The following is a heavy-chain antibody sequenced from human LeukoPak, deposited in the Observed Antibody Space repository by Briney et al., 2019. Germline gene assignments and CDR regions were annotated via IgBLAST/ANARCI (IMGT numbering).Heavy chain of an antibody. CDR1: GYIFTDYA. V-gene: IGHV1-3*01. CDR3: ARDYGDYLLNY. D-gene: IGHD4-17*01. Sequence: ASVKVSCKASGYIFTDYAINWVRQAPGERLEWMGWINAGNGNTKYSQKFQGRVTITRDTSASTAYMELSSLSSEDTAVYYCARDYGDYLLNYWGQGTLVTVSS. J-gene: IGHJ4*02. CDR2: INAGNGNT.